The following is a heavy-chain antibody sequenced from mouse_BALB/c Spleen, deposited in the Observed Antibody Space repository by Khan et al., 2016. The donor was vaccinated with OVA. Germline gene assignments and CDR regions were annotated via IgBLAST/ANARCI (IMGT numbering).Heavy chain of an antibody. J-gene: IGHJ4*01. D-gene: IGHD2-14*01. V-gene: IGHV2-6-4*01. CDR3: SRAYYRYDCYYAMDY. CDR2: IWGGGGT. Sequence: QVQLQQSGPGLVAPSQSLSITCTVSGFSLSRYNIHWVRQPPGKGLEWLGMIWGGGGTDYNSTLKSRLSIRKDNSKSQVLLKMNSLHTDDTAMDYCSRAYYRYDCYYAMDYWGQGTSVTGSS. CDR1: GFSLSRYN.